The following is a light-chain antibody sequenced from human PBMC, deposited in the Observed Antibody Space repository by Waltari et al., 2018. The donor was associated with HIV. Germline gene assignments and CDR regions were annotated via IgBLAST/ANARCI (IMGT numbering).Light chain of an antibody. V-gene: IGLV1-44*01. Sequence: QSGLTQPPSASGAPGQRVIISCSGSMSNIGTNSVNWYQQLPGTAPKLLIYINDQRPSGVPDRFSGSKSGTSASLASSGLQSEDEATYYCAALDDRMSGYVVFGGGTKLTVL. CDR3: AALDDRMSGYVV. CDR1: MSNIGTNS. J-gene: IGLJ2*01. CDR2: IND.